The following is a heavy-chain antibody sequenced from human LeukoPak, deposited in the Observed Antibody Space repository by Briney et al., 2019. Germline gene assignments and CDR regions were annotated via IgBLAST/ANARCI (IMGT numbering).Heavy chain of an antibody. Sequence: GGSLRLSCAASGFTFSSYDMHWVRQATGKGLEWVSAIGTAGDTYYPGSVKGRFTISRENAKNSLYLQMNSLRAGDTAVYYCARGSSGSYAFDIRGQGTMVTVSS. V-gene: IGHV3-13*01. D-gene: IGHD3-22*01. J-gene: IGHJ3*02. CDR2: IGTAGDT. CDR3: ARGSSGSYAFDI. CDR1: GFTFSSYD.